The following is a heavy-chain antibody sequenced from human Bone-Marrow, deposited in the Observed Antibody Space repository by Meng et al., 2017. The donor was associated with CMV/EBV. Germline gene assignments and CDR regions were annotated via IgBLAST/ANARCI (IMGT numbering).Heavy chain of an antibody. CDR1: GFTFSSYE. Sequence: GESLKISCAASGFTFSSYEMNWVRQAPGKGLEWVSYISSSGSTIYYADSVKGRFTISRDNAKNSLYLQMNSLRAEDTAVYYCARVCLPTHSSRRFYYFDYWGQGTLVTVSS. CDR3: ARVCLPTHSSRRFYYFDY. V-gene: IGHV3-48*03. J-gene: IGHJ4*02. CDR2: ISSSGSTI. D-gene: IGHD6-13*01.